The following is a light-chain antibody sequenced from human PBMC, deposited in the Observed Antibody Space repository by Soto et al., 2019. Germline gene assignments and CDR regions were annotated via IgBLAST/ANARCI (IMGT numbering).Light chain of an antibody. J-gene: IGKJ1*01. CDR1: QSVGTN. CDR2: GAS. Sequence: DIVMTQSPATLSVSPGNRAALSCRASQSVGTNLAWYQHKPGQSHRLLIYGASTRATGIPVRFSGSGSGTEFTLTISSLQSDDFAVYYWQSYKSWPHFGPGTKVEIK. CDR3: QSYKSWPH. V-gene: IGKV3-15*01.